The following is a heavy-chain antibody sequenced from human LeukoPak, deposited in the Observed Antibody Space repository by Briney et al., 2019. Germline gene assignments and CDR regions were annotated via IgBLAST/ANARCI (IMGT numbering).Heavy chain of an antibody. CDR2: ISGSGRTT. V-gene: IGHV3-23*01. Sequence: PGGSLRLSCAASGFIFSSYAMSWVRQAPGKGLECVSVISGSGRTTDYADSVKGRFTISRDNSKDTLYLQLNSLRAEDTALYYCAKWAARGDGLPRSHFDYWGQGILVTVSS. J-gene: IGHJ4*02. CDR1: GFIFSSYA. D-gene: IGHD2-21*02. CDR3: AKWAARGDGLPRSHFDY.